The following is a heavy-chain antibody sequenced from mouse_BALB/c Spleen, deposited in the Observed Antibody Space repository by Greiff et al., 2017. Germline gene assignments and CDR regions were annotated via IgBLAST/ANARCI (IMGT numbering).Heavy chain of an antibody. D-gene: IGHD2-1*01. V-gene: IGHV1-15*01. Sequence: QVQLKQSGAELVRPGASVTLSCKASGYTFTDYEMHWVKQTPVHGLEWIGAIDPETGGTAYNQKFKGKATLTADKSSSTAYMELRSLTSEDSAVYYCTPSGNYFVFDYWGQGTTLTVSS. CDR2: IDPETGGT. CDR3: TPSGNYFVFDY. J-gene: IGHJ2*01. CDR1: GYTFTDYE.